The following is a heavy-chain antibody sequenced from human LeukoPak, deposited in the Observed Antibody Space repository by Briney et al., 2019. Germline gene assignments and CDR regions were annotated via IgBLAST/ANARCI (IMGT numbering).Heavy chain of an antibody. CDR3: ARSPYGGYGDN. D-gene: IGHD4-17*01. V-gene: IGHV3-21*01. CDR1: GFTFTSYS. CDR2: ISSSSNYI. Sequence: GGSLRLSCAASGFTFTSYSMNWVRQAPGNGLEWVSSISSSSNYIYYADSVKGRFTISRENARNTTYLQMNSMRAEETAVYYCARSPYGGYGDNWGQGTLVTVSS. J-gene: IGHJ4*02.